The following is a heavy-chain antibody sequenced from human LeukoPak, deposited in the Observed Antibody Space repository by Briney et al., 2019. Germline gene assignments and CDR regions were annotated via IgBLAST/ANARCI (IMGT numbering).Heavy chain of an antibody. V-gene: IGHV4-39*01. CDR3: ARHLGRGYSSSWYGVDY. D-gene: IGHD6-13*01. Sequence: SETLSLTCTVSGGSISSSNYYWGWIRQPPGKGLEWIGSIHYSGSTYYNPSLKSRVTISVDTSKNQFSLKLSSVTAADTAVYYCARHLGRGYSSSWYGVDYWGQGTLVTVSS. J-gene: IGHJ4*02. CDR2: IHYSGST. CDR1: GGSISSSNYY.